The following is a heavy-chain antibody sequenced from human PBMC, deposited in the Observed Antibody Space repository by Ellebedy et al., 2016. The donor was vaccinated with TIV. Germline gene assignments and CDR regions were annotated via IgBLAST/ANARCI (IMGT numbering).Heavy chain of an antibody. CDR2: IRSKAYGGTT. CDR1: GFTFSSYW. J-gene: IGHJ6*02. D-gene: IGHD1-1*01. CDR3: TRYGSHYYGMDV. Sequence: GGSLRLSXAASGFTFSSYWMSWVRQAPGKGLEWVGFIRSKAYGGTTEYAASVKGRFTISRDDSKSIAYLQMNSLKTEDTAVYYCTRYGSHYYGMDVWGQGTTVTVSS. V-gene: IGHV3-49*04.